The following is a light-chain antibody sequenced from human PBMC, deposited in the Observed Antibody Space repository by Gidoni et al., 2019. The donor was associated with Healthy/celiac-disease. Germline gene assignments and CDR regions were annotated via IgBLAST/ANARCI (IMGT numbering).Light chain of an antibody. J-gene: IGKJ1*01. CDR2: KAS. CDR3: QQYNSRA. V-gene: IGKV1-5*03. CDR1: QSISSW. Sequence: DIQMTQSPSTLSASVGDRITIPCRAIQSISSWLAWYQQKPGKAPKLLIYKASSLESGGPSRVSGSGSVTEFTLTISSLQPDDFETYYCQQYNSRAFGQGTKVEIK.